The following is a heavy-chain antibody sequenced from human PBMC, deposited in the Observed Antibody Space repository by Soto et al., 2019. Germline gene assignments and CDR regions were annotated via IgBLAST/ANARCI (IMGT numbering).Heavy chain of an antibody. D-gene: IGHD3-3*01. J-gene: IGHJ6*02. V-gene: IGHV5-10-1*03. CDR3: ARFGARGSGGYYYYGMDV. CDR1: GYSFTSYW. CDR2: IDPSDSYT. Sequence: EVQLVQSGAEVKKPGESLRISCKGSGYSFTSYWISWVRQMPGKGLEWMGRIDPSDSYTNYSPSFHGHVTISADKSISTAYLQWSSLKASDTAMYYCARFGARGSGGYYYYGMDVWGQGTTVTVSS.